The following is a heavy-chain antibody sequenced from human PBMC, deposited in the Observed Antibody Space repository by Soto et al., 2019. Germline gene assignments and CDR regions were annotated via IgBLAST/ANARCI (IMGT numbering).Heavy chain of an antibody. Sequence: QLQLQESGPGLVKPSETLSLTCTVSGGSISRSSYYWGWIRQPPGKGLEWIGSIYYSGRTYYNPSLKIRVTMSVDTSKNQFSLKLSSVTAADTAVYYCARQSYYYGSGSDTEPWGQGTLVTVSS. CDR3: ARQSYYYGSGSDTEP. CDR1: GGSISRSSYY. V-gene: IGHV4-39*01. CDR2: IYYSGRT. D-gene: IGHD3-10*01. J-gene: IGHJ5*02.